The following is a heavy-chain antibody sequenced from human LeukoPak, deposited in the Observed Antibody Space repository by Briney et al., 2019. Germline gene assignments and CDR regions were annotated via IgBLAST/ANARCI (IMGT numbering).Heavy chain of an antibody. CDR3: AREDCSSTSCLFDP. D-gene: IGHD2-2*01. CDR2: MHYSGST. CDR1: GGSISSYY. V-gene: IGHV4-59*01. Sequence: SETLSLTCTVSGGSISSYYWSWIRQPPGKGLEWIGYMHYSGSTSYNPSLRSRVTISLDTSKNQFSLKLSSVTAADTAVYYCAREDCSSTSCLFDPWGQGTLVAVSS. J-gene: IGHJ5*02.